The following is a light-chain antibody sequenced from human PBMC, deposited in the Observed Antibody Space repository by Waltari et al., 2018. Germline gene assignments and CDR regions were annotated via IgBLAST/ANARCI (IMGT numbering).Light chain of an antibody. J-gene: IGKJ4*01. V-gene: IGKV3-11*01. CDR1: QSVSTF. CDR3: QQHSNWPLT. Sequence: EIVLTQSPATLSLSPGERATLSCRASQSVSTFLAWYQQKPGQAPRLLIYDASNRATGIPARFSGSGSGTDFTLTISSLDPEDFAVYFCQQHSNWPLTFGGGTKVEIK. CDR2: DAS.